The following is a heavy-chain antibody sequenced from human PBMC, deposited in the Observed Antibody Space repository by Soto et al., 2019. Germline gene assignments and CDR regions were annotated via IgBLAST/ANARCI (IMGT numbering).Heavy chain of an antibody. CDR2: FDPEDGET. D-gene: IGHD4-17*01. J-gene: IGHJ3*01. CDR3: ARDLDYGGNSEASDV. Sequence: ASVKVSCKVSGYTLTELSMHWVRQAPGKGLEWMGGFDPEDGETIYAQKFQGRVTMTEDTSTDTAYLQWSSLKASDTAMYYCARDLDYGGNSEASDVWGQGTMVTVSS. V-gene: IGHV1-24*01. CDR1: GYTLTELS.